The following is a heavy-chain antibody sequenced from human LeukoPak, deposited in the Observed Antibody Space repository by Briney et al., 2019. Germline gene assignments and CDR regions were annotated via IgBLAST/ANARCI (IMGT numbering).Heavy chain of an antibody. CDR2: IRYDGSNQ. J-gene: IGHJ6*03. CDR3: ARSPTRDPAAPRSMGNYMDV. Sequence: QTGGSLRLSCAASGFTFSSYGMHWVRQAPGKGLEWVAFIRYDGSNQYYADSVKGRFTISRDNSKNTLYLQMNSLRAEDTAVYYCARSPTRDPAAPRSMGNYMDVWGKGTTVTVSS. V-gene: IGHV3-30*02. D-gene: IGHD2-2*01. CDR1: GFTFSSYG.